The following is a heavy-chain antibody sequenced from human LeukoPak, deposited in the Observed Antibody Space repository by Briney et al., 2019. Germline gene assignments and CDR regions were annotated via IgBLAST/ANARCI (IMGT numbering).Heavy chain of an antibody. J-gene: IGHJ4*02. D-gene: IGHD2-2*02. Sequence: QPGGSLRLSCAASGFTFSSYGMHWVRQAPGKGLEWVAFIRYDGSNKYYADSVKGRFTISRDNSKNTLYLQMNSLRAEDTAVYYCAKEDRRYCSSTSCYTMDYWGQGTLVTVSS. CDR1: GFTFSSYG. CDR3: AKEDRRYCSSTSCYTMDY. CDR2: IRYDGSNK. V-gene: IGHV3-30*02.